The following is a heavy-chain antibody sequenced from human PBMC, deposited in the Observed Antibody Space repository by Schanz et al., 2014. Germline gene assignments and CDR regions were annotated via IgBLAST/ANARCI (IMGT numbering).Heavy chain of an antibody. Sequence: EVQLVESGGGLIQPGGSLRLSCAASGFGFSSYSMNWVRQAPGKGLEWISYIGSSSSRIDHADSVKGRFTISRDNAKNSLFLHMNSLRAEDTAVYYCVRDILHRVYDSGSPWGQGTLVTVSS. CDR2: IGSSSSRI. CDR1: GFGFSSYS. V-gene: IGHV3-48*01. CDR3: VRDILHRVYDSGSP. J-gene: IGHJ5*02. D-gene: IGHD3-10*01.